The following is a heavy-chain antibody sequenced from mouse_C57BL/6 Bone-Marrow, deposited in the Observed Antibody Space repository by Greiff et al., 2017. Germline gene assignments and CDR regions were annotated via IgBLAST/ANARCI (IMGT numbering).Heavy chain of an antibody. V-gene: IGHV6-6*01. D-gene: IGHD3-3*01. CDR2: IRNKANNHAT. Sequence: EVKVEESGGGLVQPGGSMKLSCAASGFTFSDAWMDWVRQSPEKGLEWVALIRNKANNHATYYAESVKGRFTISRDDSKSSVYLQMNSLRPEDTGIYYCTGWERVRFAYWGQETLVTVSA. CDR3: TGWERVRFAY. CDR1: GFTFSDAW. J-gene: IGHJ3*01.